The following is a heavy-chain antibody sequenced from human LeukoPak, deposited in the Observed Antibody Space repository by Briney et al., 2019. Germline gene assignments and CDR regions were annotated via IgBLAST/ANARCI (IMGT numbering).Heavy chain of an antibody. D-gene: IGHD6-19*01. CDR3: ARGGGSGWYLLLVY. J-gene: IGHJ4*02. V-gene: IGHV3-20*04. CDR2: INWNGDST. Sequence: GGSLRLSCAASGFMFSSYWMSWVRQAPGKGLEWVSGINWNGDSTGYADSVKGRFTVSRDNAKNSVYLQMNSLRAEDTALYYCARGGGSGWYLLLVYWGQGTLVTVSS. CDR1: GFMFSSYW.